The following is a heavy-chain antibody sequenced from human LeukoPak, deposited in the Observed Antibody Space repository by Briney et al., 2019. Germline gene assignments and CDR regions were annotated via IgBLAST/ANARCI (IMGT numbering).Heavy chain of an antibody. CDR3: ASLGMGAATYFDY. CDR1: GGSISSSSYY. V-gene: IGHV4-39*01. Sequence: SETLSLTCTVSGGSISSSSYYWGWIRQPSGKGLEWIGSIYYSGSTYYNPSLKSRVTISVDTSKNQFSLKLSSVTAADTAVYYCASLGMGAATYFDYWGQGTLVTVSS. D-gene: IGHD1-26*01. J-gene: IGHJ4*02. CDR2: IYYSGST.